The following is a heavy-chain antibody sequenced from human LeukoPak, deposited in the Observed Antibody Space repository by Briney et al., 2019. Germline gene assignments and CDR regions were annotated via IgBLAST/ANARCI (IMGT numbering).Heavy chain of an antibody. J-gene: IGHJ4*02. V-gene: IGHV1-69*05. CDR2: IIPIFGTA. CDR3: AREANPGVVPVSFDY. Sequence: GASVKVSCKASGGTFSSYAISWVRQAPGQGLEWMGGIIPIFGTANYAQKFQGRVTITTDESTSTAYMELSCLRSEDTAVYYCAREANPGVVPVSFDYWGQGTLVTVSS. CDR1: GGTFSSYA. D-gene: IGHD2-2*01.